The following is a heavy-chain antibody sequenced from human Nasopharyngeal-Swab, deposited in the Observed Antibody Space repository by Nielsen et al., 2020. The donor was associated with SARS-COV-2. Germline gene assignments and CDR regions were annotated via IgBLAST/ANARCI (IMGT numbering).Heavy chain of an antibody. CDR3: TKDSGWLATF. D-gene: IGHD6-19*01. V-gene: IGHV3-23*01. J-gene: IGHJ6*02. CDR2: IARSGTTT. Sequence: EGSLRLSCAASGFTFSNSDMSWVRQAPGKGLEWVSGIARSGTTTYYADSVKGRFTISRDNSKNTLYLQMNSLRAEDTALYYCTKDSGWLATFWGQGTAVTVSS. CDR1: GFTFSNSD.